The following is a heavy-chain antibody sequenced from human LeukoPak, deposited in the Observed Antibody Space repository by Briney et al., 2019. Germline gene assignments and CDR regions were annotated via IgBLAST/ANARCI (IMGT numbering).Heavy chain of an antibody. V-gene: IGHV4-34*01. CDR1: SGSLSGHF. CDR2: VSHTGDT. J-gene: IGHJ5*02. Sequence: PSETLSLTCAVYSGSLSGHFWSWIRQPPGKGLEWIGEVSHTGDTNYNPSLKSRGTVSVDTSKNQFSLKLTSVTAADTSVYYCARNFDLWGQGTLVTVSS. CDR3: ARNFDL.